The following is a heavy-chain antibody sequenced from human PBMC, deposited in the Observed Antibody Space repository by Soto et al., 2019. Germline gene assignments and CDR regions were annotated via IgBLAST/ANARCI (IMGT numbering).Heavy chain of an antibody. CDR3: AKAYYYYGSGSSFDY. CDR1: GFPFSSYA. D-gene: IGHD3-10*01. Sequence: PGGSLRLSCAASGFPFSSYAMTWVRQAPGKGLEWVSSISGSGDSTYYVDSVKGRFAISRDNSKNTLYLQMNSLRAGDTAVYYCAKAYYYYGSGSSFDYWGQGTLITVSS. CDR2: ISGSGDST. V-gene: IGHV3-23*01. J-gene: IGHJ4*02.